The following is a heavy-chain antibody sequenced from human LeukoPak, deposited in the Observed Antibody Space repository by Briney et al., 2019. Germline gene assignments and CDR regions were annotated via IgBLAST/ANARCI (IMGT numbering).Heavy chain of an antibody. D-gene: IGHD3-10*01. V-gene: IGHV1-18*01. CDR1: GYTFTSYG. J-gene: IGHJ5*02. CDR3: ARGPPAERRFGELPTRRYNWFDP. CDR2: ISAYNGNT. Sequence: GASVKVSCKASGYTFTSYGISWVRQAPGQGLEWMGWISAYNGNTNYAQKLQGRVTMTTDTSTSTAYMELRSLRSDDTAVYYCARGPPAERRFGELPTRRYNWFDPWGQGTLVTVSS.